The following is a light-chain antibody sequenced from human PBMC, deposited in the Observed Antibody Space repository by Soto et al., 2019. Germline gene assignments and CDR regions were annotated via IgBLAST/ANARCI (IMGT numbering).Light chain of an antibody. CDR2: GNS. V-gene: IGLV1-40*01. CDR1: SSNSGAGYD. J-gene: IGLJ3*02. Sequence: SVLTQPPPVSGAPGQRGTISCTGSSSNSGAGYDVPWYQQLPGTAPKLLIYGNSNRPSGVPDRFSGSKSGTSASLAITGLQAEDEADYYCQSYDSSQSGRVFNGGTKLTVL. CDR3: QSYDSSQSGRV.